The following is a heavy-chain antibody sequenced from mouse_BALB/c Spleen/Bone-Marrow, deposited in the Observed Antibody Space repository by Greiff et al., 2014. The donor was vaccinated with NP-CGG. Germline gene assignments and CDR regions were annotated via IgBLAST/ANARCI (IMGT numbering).Heavy chain of an antibody. V-gene: IGHV14-3*02. J-gene: IGHJ4*01. D-gene: IGHD2-4*01. Sequence: VQLQQSGAELVKPGASVTLSCTASGFNIKDTYMHWVKQRPEQGLEWIGRIDPANGNTKYDPKFQGKATITADTSSNTAYLQLSSLTSEDTAVYYCARGCYDYVYAMDYWGQGTSVTVSS. CDR1: GFNIKDTY. CDR2: IDPANGNT. CDR3: ARGCYDYVYAMDY.